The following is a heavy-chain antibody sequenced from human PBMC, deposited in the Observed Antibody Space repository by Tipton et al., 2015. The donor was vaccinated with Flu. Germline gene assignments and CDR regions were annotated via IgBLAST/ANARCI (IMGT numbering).Heavy chain of an antibody. V-gene: IGHV3-7*01. CDR1: GFTFSTYW. J-gene: IGHJ4*02. CDR3: VRAIYNSDNY. D-gene: IGHD1-14*01. CDR2: INQDGSQK. Sequence: SLRLSCAASGFTFSTYWMTWIRQAPGKGLEWVAVINQDGSQKHYVDSMKGRFTISRDNPVNSMYLQMNSLRAEDTAVYYCVRAIYNSDNYSGQGTLVTVSS.